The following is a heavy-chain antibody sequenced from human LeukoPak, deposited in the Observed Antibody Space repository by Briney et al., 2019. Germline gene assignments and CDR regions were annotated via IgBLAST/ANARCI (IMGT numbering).Heavy chain of an antibody. D-gene: IGHD2-2*01. J-gene: IGHJ4*02. Sequence: PGGSLRLSCAASGFTFSSYAMGWVRQAPGKGLEWVSAISGRGGSTYYADSVKGRFTISRDNSKNTLYLQMNSLRAEDTAVYYCAKADCSSTSCSSDYWGQGTLVTVSS. CDR3: AKADCSSTSCSSDY. CDR2: ISGRGGST. CDR1: GFTFSSYA. V-gene: IGHV3-23*01.